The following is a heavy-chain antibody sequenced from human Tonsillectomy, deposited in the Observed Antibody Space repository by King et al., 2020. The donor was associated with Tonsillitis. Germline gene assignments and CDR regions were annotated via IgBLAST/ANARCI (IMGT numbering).Heavy chain of an antibody. CDR3: ARTYFYDSSTYSGEGFDY. CDR1: GFTFSSYE. CDR2: ISSSASSI. Sequence: QLVQSGGGLVQPGGSLRLSCAASGFTFSSYEMNWVRQAPGKGLEWVSYISSSASSIYYADSVKGRFTISRDNAKTSLYLQMNSLRAEDTAVYYCARTYFYDSSTYSGEGFDYWGQGTLVTVSS. V-gene: IGHV3-48*03. D-gene: IGHD3-22*01. J-gene: IGHJ4*02.